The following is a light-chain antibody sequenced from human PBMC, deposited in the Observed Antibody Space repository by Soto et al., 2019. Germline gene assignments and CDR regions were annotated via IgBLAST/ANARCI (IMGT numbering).Light chain of an antibody. Sequence: EIVLTQSPATLSLSPGERATLSCRASQSVSSSFLTWYQQKPGQAPRLLIYGASSRATGIPDRFSGSGSGTDLTITISRLEPEDFEVYYCQQYGSSRLTFGGGTKVDIK. J-gene: IGKJ4*01. V-gene: IGKV3-20*01. CDR3: QQYGSSRLT. CDR1: QSVSSSF. CDR2: GAS.